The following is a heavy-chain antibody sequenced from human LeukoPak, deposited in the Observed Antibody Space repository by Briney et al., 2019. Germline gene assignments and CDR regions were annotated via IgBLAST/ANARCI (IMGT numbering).Heavy chain of an antibody. Sequence: GESLKISCKGSGYSFTSYWIGWVRQMPGKGLEWMGIIYPGDSNTRYSPSFQGQVTISADKSISTAYLQWNGLKASDTAMYYCARLAISSIWSVYFDYWGQGTLVTVSS. CDR1: GYSFTSYW. V-gene: IGHV5-51*01. J-gene: IGHJ4*02. D-gene: IGHD6-13*01. CDR3: ARLAISSIWSVYFDY. CDR2: IYPGDSNT.